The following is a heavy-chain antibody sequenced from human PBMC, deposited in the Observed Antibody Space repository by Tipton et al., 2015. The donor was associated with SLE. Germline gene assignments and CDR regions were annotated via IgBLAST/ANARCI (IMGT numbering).Heavy chain of an antibody. D-gene: IGHD6-13*01. J-gene: IGHJ4*02. CDR2: ISYDGSNK. Sequence: SLRLSCAASGFTFSSYAMHWVRQAPGKGLEWVAVISYDGSNKYYADSVKGRFTISRDNSKNTLYLQMNSLRAEDTAVYYCAKEKRQLIDYWGQGTLVTVSS. V-gene: IGHV3-30-3*01. CDR1: GFTFSSYA. CDR3: AKEKRQLIDY.